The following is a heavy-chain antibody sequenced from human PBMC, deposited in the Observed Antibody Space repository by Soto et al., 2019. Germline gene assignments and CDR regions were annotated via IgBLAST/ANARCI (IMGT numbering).Heavy chain of an antibody. CDR3: ARSQCSTSCFHYYYYMDV. D-gene: IGHD2-2*01. J-gene: IGHJ6*03. V-gene: IGHV3-48*01. CDR1: GFTFENYN. CDR2: ISSSSSSI. Sequence: GGSLRLSCAASGFTFENYNVHWVRQAPGKGLEWVSYISSSSSSIYYAASVKGRFTISRDNAKNSLYLQMNSLRVEDTAVYYCARSQCSTSCFHYYYYMDVWGKGTTVTVSS.